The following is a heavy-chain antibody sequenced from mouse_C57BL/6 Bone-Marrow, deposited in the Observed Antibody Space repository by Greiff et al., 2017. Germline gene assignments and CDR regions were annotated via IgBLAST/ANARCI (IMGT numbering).Heavy chain of an antibody. J-gene: IGHJ1*03. CDR1: GFTFSDYG. Sequence: DVKLVESGGGLVKPGGSLKLSCAASGFTFSDYGMHWVRQAPEKGLEWVAYISSGSSTIYYADTVKGRFTMSRDNAKNTLFLQMTSLRSEDTAMYYCARWLLRWYFDVWGTGTTVTVSS. CDR2: ISSGSSTI. D-gene: IGHD2-3*01. CDR3: ARWLLRWYFDV. V-gene: IGHV5-17*01.